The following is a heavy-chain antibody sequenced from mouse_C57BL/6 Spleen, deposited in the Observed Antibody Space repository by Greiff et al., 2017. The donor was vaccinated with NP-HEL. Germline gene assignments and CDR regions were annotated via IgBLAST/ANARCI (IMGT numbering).Heavy chain of an antibody. CDR3: ASFDGSSYRYFDV. V-gene: IGHV1-53*01. CDR1: GYTFTSYW. CDR2: INPSNGGT. J-gene: IGHJ1*03. D-gene: IGHD1-1*01. Sequence: QVQLQQPGTELVKPGASVKLSCKASGYTFTSYWMHWVKQRPGQGLEWIGNINPSNGGTTYNEKFKSKATLTVDKSSSTAYMQLSSLTSEDSAVYYCASFDGSSYRYFDVWGTGTTVTVSS.